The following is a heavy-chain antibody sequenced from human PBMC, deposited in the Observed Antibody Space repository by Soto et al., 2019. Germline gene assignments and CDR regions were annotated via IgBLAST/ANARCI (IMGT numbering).Heavy chain of an antibody. D-gene: IGHD3-3*01. J-gene: IGHJ6*02. CDR2: INHSGST. CDR1: GGSFSGYY. V-gene: IGHV4-34*01. Sequence: LSLTFAVYGGSFSGYYWSWIRQPPGKGLEWIGEINHSGSTNYNPSLKSRVTISVDTSKNQFSLKLSSVTAADTAVYYCARDLPYYDFWSGYYIHYGMDVWGQGTTVTVSS. CDR3: ARDLPYYDFWSGYYIHYGMDV.